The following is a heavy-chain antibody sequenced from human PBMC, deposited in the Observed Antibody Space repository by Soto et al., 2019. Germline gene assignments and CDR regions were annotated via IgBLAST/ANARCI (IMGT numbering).Heavy chain of an antibody. D-gene: IGHD2-15*01. J-gene: IGHJ6*02. CDR2: IYYSGST. CDR1: GGSISSGGYY. V-gene: IGHV4-31*03. CDR3: ARDYCSGGSCYSGYYGMDV. Sequence: QVQLQESGPGLVKPSQTLSLTCTVSGGSISSGGYYWSWIRQHTGKGLEWIGYIYYSGSTYYNPSLKSRVTISVDTSKNQFSLKLSSVTAADTAVYYCARDYCSGGSCYSGYYGMDVWGQGTTVTVSS.